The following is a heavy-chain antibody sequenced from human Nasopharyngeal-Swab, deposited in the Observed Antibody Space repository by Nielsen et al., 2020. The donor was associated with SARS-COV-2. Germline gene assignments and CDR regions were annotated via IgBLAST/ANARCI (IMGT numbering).Heavy chain of an antibody. CDR3: ARGGYDYWFGHPFDP. Sequence: GSLRLSCTVSGGSISSYYWSWIRQPPGKGLEWIGYIYYSGSTNYNPSLKSRVSISADTSKNQFSLKLTSVTAADTAVYFCARGGYDYWFGHPFDPWGQGTLVTVSS. CDR1: GGSISSYY. CDR2: IYYSGST. D-gene: IGHD3-3*01. V-gene: IGHV4-59*12. J-gene: IGHJ5*02.